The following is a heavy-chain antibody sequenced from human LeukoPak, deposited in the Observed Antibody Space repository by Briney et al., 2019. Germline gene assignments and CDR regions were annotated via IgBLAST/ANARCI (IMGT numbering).Heavy chain of an antibody. CDR2: ISWNSGSI. Sequence: GGSLALSCAASGFTFDDYAMHWVRHAPGKGPGWVSGISWNSGSIGYADSVKGLFTISRDNAKNSVYLQMNSLRADETALYYCAKDAETEACHVIDYWGQGTLVTVSS. D-gene: IGHD3-16*01. V-gene: IGHV3-9*01. J-gene: IGHJ4*02. CDR1: GFTFDDYA. CDR3: AKDAETEACHVIDY.